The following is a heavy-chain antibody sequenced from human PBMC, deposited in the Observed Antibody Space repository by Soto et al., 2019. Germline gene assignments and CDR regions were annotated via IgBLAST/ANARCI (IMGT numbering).Heavy chain of an antibody. D-gene: IGHD3-10*01. J-gene: IGHJ4*02. V-gene: IGHV1-46*01. CDR2: INPSGGST. Sequence: ASVKVSCKASGYTFTSYFIHWVRQAPGLGLEWMGIINPSGGSTSYAQNFQGRVTMTRDTSTSTVYMDLSSLKSEDTAVYYCARVGVAIGSSYLDYWGKGTLVTVSS. CDR1: GYTFTSYF. CDR3: ARVGVAIGSSYLDY.